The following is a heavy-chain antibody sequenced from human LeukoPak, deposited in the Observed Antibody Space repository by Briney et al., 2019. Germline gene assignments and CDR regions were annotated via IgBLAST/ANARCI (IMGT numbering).Heavy chain of an antibody. V-gene: IGHV1-8*01. D-gene: IGHD1-7*01. CDR2: MNPNSGNT. J-gene: IGHJ6*02. Sequence: ASVKVSCKASGYTFTSYDINWVRQATGQGLEWMGWMNPNSGNTGYAQKFQGRVTMTRNTSISTAYMELSSLRSEDTAVYYCARGTDWNSPVGMDVWGQGTTVTVPS. CDR3: ARGTDWNSPVGMDV. CDR1: GYTFTSYD.